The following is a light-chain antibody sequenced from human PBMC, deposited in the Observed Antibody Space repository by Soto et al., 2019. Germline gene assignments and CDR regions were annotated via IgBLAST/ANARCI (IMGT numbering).Light chain of an antibody. Sequence: SVLREPPSVCGAIGQGATTSRNGSSSNIGAPYDVHWYQHLPGTAPELLIYGGNNRPSGVPDRFSGSRSGTSASLAITGLQAEDEADYYCQSYDMSLNNHVFGTGTKVTVL. CDR1: SSNIGAPYD. CDR3: QSYDMSLNNHV. CDR2: GGN. J-gene: IGLJ1*01. V-gene: IGLV1-40*01.